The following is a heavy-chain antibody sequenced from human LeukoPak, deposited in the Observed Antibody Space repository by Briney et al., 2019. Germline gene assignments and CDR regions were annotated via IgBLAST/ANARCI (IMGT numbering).Heavy chain of an antibody. CDR3: AKDRRPTVSGGYFDL. V-gene: IGHV3-74*01. D-gene: IGHD3-10*01. Sequence: GGSLRLSCAASGFIFSSYWMHWVRHAPGKGLAWVSRINTDGSSTSYADSVKGRFTISRDNAKNSLYLQVNSLRAVDTALYFCAKDRRPTVSGGYFDLWGRGTLVIVSS. J-gene: IGHJ2*01. CDR1: GFIFSSYW. CDR2: INTDGSST.